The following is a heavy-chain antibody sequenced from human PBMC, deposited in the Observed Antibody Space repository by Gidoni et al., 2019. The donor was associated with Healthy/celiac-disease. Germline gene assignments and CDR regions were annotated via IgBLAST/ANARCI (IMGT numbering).Heavy chain of an antibody. V-gene: IGHV3-23*01. D-gene: IGHD6-19*01. CDR1: GFTFSSYD. CDR3: ASKQWSYYFDY. CDR2: MSGSGGST. Sequence: EVQLLESGGGLVQPGGSLRLACAASGFTFSSYDMSWVRQAPGKGLEWVSAMSGSGGSTYYADSVKCRFTISRDNSKNTLYLQMNSLRAEDTAVYYCASKQWSYYFDYWGQGTLVTVSS. J-gene: IGHJ4*02.